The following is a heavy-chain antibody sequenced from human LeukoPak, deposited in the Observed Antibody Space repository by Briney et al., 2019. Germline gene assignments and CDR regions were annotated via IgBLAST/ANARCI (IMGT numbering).Heavy chain of an antibody. Sequence: PGGSLGLSCATSGFPFETNAMSWVRQAPGKGLEWVATIGNTETFYADSVTGRFTVSRDNSKNTLYLQMNSLRAEDTAVYYCARAGYSSSQGPSGYYYYMDVWGKGTTVTVSS. V-gene: IGHV3-66*02. CDR2: IGNTET. CDR1: GFPFETNA. J-gene: IGHJ6*03. D-gene: IGHD6-13*01. CDR3: ARAGYSSSQGPSGYYYYMDV.